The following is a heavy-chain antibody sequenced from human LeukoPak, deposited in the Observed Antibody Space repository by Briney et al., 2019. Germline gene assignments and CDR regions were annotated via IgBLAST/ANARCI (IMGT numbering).Heavy chain of an antibody. Sequence: ASVKVSCKASGGTFSSYAISWVRQAPGQGLEWMGRIIPILGIANYAQKFQGRVTITADKSTSTAYMELSSLRSEDTAVYYCASPNAYSGYAVGLFDYWGQGTLVTVSS. V-gene: IGHV1-69*04. CDR1: GGTFSSYA. CDR2: IIPILGIA. J-gene: IGHJ4*02. CDR3: ASPNAYSGYAVGLFDY. D-gene: IGHD5-12*01.